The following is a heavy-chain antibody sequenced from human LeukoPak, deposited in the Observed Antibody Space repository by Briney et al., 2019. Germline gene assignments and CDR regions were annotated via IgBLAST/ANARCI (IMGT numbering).Heavy chain of an antibody. D-gene: IGHD5-24*01. CDR3: ARSEEMTLNPFDY. CDR2: IYYSGST. J-gene: IGHJ4*02. CDR1: GGSISSYY. V-gene: IGHV4-59*01. Sequence: SETLSLTCTVSGGSISSYYWSWIRQPPGKGLEWIGYIYYSGSTNYNPSLKSRVTISVDTSKNQFSLKLSSVTAADTAVYYCARSEEMTLNPFDYWGQGTLVTVSS.